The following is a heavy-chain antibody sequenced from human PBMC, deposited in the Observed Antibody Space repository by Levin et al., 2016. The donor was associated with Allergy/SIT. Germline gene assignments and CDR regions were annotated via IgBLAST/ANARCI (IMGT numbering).Heavy chain of an antibody. CDR1: GGSISRYY. CDR2: IYDSGTT. J-gene: IGHJ4*02. D-gene: IGHD6-19*01. CDR3: AREFSAVAARFFDY. Sequence: SETLSLTCTVSGGSISRYYWSWIRQPPGKGLEWIGYIYDSGTTNYNPSLRNRVTISGDTSKKQFSLNLISVTAADTAVYYCAREFSAVAARFFDYWGQGTLVTVSS. V-gene: IGHV4-59*12.